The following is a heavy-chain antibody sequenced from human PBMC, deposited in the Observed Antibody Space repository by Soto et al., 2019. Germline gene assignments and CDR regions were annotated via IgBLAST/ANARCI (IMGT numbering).Heavy chain of an antibody. V-gene: IGHV4-34*01. CDR2: INHSGST. Sequence: PSETLSLTCAVYGGSFSGYYWAWIRQPPGKGLEWIGEINHSGSTNYNPSLKSRVAISVDTSKNQFSLKLSSVTAADTAVYYCERRYGPCFDYWGQGTLVTAPQ. CDR1: GGSFSGYY. D-gene: IGHD5-18*01. CDR3: ERRYGPCFDY. J-gene: IGHJ4*02.